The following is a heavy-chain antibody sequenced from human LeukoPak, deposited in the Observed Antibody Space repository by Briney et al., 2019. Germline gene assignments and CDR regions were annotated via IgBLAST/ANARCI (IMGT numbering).Heavy chain of an antibody. V-gene: IGHV3-23*01. CDR2: FSGGGDS. CDR1: GLTSGIYA. CDR3: GKEVERHFDLKY. J-gene: IGHJ4*02. Sequence: GGSLRLSCAASGLTSGIYAVSWVCQAPGKGLEWVSAFSGGGDSYYADSVKGRFTISRDNSKKILYLQMNSLRAEDTAVYYCGKEVERHFDLKYWGQGTLVTVSS.